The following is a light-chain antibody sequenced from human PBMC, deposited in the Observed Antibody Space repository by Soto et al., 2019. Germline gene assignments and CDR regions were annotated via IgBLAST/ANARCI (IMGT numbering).Light chain of an antibody. CDR2: GAS. CDR1: QTISSF. J-gene: IGKJ1*01. Sequence: EILLTQSPGTLSLSPGEGAALSCRASQTISSFLAWYQQKRGQAPRLLIHGASNRATGIPDRFSGSGSGTDFTLTITRLEPEDFAVYYCQQYGGSPRTFGQGTKVDIK. V-gene: IGKV3-20*01. CDR3: QQYGGSPRT.